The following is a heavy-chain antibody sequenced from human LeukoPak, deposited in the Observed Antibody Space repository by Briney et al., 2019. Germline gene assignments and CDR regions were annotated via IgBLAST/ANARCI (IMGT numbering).Heavy chain of an antibody. V-gene: IGHV3-30-3*01. Sequence: SGGSLRLSCAASGFTFSSYAMHWVRQAPGKGLEWVAVISYDGSNKYYADSVKGRFTISRDNSKNTLYLQMNSLRAEDTAVYYCARDAFRGYCSGGSCDAFDYWGQGTLVTVSS. J-gene: IGHJ4*02. CDR3: ARDAFRGYCSGGSCDAFDY. CDR1: GFTFSSYA. D-gene: IGHD2-15*01. CDR2: ISYDGSNK.